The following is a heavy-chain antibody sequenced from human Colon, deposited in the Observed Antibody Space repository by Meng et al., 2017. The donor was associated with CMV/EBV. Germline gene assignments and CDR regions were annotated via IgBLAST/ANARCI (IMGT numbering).Heavy chain of an antibody. Sequence: GGSLRLSCAASGFSVSRNYVSWVRQGPGKGLEWLAVIYDTGNRYYADSVKGRFTVSRDESKNTVFLQMNNLRPEDTAVYYCARNRLECGGDCYFADSWGQGTLVTVSS. D-gene: IGHD2-21*02. CDR3: ARNRLECGGDCYFADS. CDR1: GFSVSRNY. CDR2: IYDTGNR. V-gene: IGHV3-53*01. J-gene: IGHJ5*02.